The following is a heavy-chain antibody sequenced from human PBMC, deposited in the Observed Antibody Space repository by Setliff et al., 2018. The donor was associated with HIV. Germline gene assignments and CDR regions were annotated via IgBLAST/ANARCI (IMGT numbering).Heavy chain of an antibody. V-gene: IGHV3-23*01. Sequence: GESLKISCAASGFSFRSYAVSWVRQAPGKGLEWVSAISGSGGSTYYADSVRGRFTISRDNSKNTLYLQMNSLRAEDTAVYYCAKVGAWGQGTLVTVSS. CDR3: AKVGA. CDR2: ISGSGGST. J-gene: IGHJ4*02. CDR1: GFSFRSYA.